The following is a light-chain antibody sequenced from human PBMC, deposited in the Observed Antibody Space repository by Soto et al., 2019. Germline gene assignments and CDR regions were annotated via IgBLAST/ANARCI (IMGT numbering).Light chain of an antibody. CDR1: SSNIGSKT. V-gene: IGLV1-44*01. J-gene: IGLJ1*01. CDR3: SAWDASLNVYV. Sequence: QSVLTQPPSASGTPGQRVTISCSGSSSNIGSKTVNWYQQLPGTAPKLLIYSNYQRPSGVPDRFSGSKSGTSASLAISGLQSEDEADYYCSAWDASLNVYVFGTGTKATVL. CDR2: SNY.